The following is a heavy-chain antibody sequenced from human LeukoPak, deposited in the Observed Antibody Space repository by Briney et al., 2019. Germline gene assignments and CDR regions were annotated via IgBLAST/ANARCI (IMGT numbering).Heavy chain of an antibody. CDR3: ARGSCADTDRAEFDC. D-gene: IGHD2-2*01. Sequence: GGALSLSCAASGFTFSSYTMSWVRQAPGKGLEWISAICFGGDNTYYADSVKGRFTSSRDNSKNTLYLQMNSVRAEDTAVYYCARGSCADTDRAEFDCWGQGTLVTVSS. V-gene: IGHV3-23*01. CDR1: GFTFSSYT. CDR2: ICFGGDNT. J-gene: IGHJ4*02.